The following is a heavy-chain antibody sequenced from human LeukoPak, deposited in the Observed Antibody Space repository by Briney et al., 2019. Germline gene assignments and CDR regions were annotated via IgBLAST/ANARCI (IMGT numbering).Heavy chain of an antibody. D-gene: IGHD5-24*01. V-gene: IGHV3-30*18. CDR3: AKEGRWLQLGGAFDI. CDR2: ISSDENNK. J-gene: IGHJ3*02. CDR1: GFTFSGYD. Sequence: GGSLRDSCAASGFTFSGYDMHWVRPAPGKGLEWVSVISSDENNKYYADSVEGRFTISRDNSKNTLYLQMSSLRPEDTAVYYCAKEGRWLQLGGAFDIWGRGTMVSVSS.